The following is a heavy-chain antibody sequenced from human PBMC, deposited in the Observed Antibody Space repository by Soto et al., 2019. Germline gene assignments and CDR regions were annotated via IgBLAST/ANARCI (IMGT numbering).Heavy chain of an antibody. D-gene: IGHD2-2*01. CDR2: ISGSGGST. Sequence: GGSLRLSCAASGFTFSDYAMNWVRQAPGTGLEWVSVISGSGGSTYYADSVKGRFTISRDNSKNTLYLQMNSLRAEDTAVYYCAKGGIVVVPAAHGWFDPWGQGTLVTVSS. V-gene: IGHV3-23*01. CDR3: AKGGIVVVPAAHGWFDP. J-gene: IGHJ5*02. CDR1: GFTFSDYA.